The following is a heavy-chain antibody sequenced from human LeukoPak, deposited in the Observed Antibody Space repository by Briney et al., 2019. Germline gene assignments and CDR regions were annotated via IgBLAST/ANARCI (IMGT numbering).Heavy chain of an antibody. D-gene: IGHD2-2*02. CDR2: IYPDDSDT. V-gene: IGHV5-51*01. Sequence: GESLKISCKGSGYSFTNYWIGWVRQMPGKGLEWMGIIYPDDSDTRYSPSFQGQVTISVDKSINTAYLQWSSLKASDTAIYYCARSLGGSYTILDYWGQGTLVTVSS. CDR3: ARSLGGSYTILDY. J-gene: IGHJ4*02. CDR1: GYSFTNYW.